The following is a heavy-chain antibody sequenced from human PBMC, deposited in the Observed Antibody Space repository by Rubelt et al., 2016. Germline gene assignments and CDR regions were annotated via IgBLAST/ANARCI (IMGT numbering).Heavy chain of an antibody. D-gene: IGHD6-19*01. Sequence: QLQLQESGPGLVKPSETLSLTCTVSAGSISSSSYYWGWIRQPPGKGLEWIGSIYYSGSTFYNPSLKSRVTMSVDTSKNQFSMKVRSVTAADTAVYYCAREVPVDGTAFDPWGHGTLVTVSS. CDR2: IYYSGST. CDR1: AGSISSSSYY. J-gene: IGHJ5*02. CDR3: AREVPVDGTAFDP. V-gene: IGHV4-39*07.